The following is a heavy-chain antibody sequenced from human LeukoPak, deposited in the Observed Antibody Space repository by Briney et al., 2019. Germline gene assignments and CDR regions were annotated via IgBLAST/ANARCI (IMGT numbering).Heavy chain of an antibody. CDR3: TTEGSEFHYLFGY. D-gene: IGHD3-10*01. V-gene: IGHV3-15*01. CDR2: IKSKTDGGTT. CDR1: GFTFSNAW. Sequence: GSLGLSCAASGFTFSNAWMSWVRQAPGKGLEWVGHIKSKTDGGTTDYAAPVKGRFTISRDDSKNTLYLQMNSLKTEDTAVYYCTTEGSEFHYLFGYWGQGTLVTVSS. J-gene: IGHJ4*02.